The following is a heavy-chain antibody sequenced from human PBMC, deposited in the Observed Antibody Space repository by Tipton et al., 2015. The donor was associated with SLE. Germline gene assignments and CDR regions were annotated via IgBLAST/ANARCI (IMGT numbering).Heavy chain of an antibody. V-gene: IGHV4-61*02. Sequence: TLSLTCTVSGGSLSGDTYYWSWIRQPAGKGLEWIGRIYTSGSTNYNPSLKSRVTISADTSKNHLSLKLTSVTAADTAVYFCARSSSVRTLLWPTFAYWGQGTLVTVSS. D-gene: IGHD2/OR15-2a*01. CDR3: ARSSSVRTLLWPTFAY. CDR2: IYTSGST. J-gene: IGHJ4*02. CDR1: GGSLSGDTYY.